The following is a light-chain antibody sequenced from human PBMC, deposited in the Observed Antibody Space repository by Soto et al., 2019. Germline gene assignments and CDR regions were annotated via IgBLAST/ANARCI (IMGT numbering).Light chain of an antibody. V-gene: IGLV2-14*01. Sequence: LTQPASVSGSPGQSITISCTGTSSDVGGYNYVSWYQQHPGKAPKLMIYDVSNRPSGVSNRFSGSKSGNTASLTISGLQAEDEADYYCSSYTSSSTLLFGTGTKVTVL. CDR3: SSYTSSSTLL. J-gene: IGLJ1*01. CDR2: DVS. CDR1: SSDVGGYNY.